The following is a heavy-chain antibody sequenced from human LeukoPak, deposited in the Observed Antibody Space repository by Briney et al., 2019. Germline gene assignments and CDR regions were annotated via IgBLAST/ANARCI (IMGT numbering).Heavy chain of an antibody. Sequence: GASVKVSCKASGGTFSSYAISWVRQAPGQGLEWMGGIIPIFRTTNYAQKFQGRVTITADESTSTAYMELSSLRSEDTAVYYCAREGSSTDKKPTHPIDYWGQGTLVTVSS. CDR3: AREGSSTDKKPTHPIDY. CDR1: GGTFSSYA. CDR2: IIPIFRTT. J-gene: IGHJ4*02. D-gene: IGHD6-6*01. V-gene: IGHV1-69*13.